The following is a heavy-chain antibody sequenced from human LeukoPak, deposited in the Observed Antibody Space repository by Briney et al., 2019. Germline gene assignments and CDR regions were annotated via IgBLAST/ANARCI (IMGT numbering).Heavy chain of an antibody. CDR2: IYYSGSI. V-gene: IGHV4-28*05. CDR1: GYSISSSTW. J-gene: IGHJ4*02. Sequence: SDTLSLTCAVSGYSISSSTWWGWIRQPPGKGLEWIGYIYYSGSIYYNPSLKSRVTMPVDTSQNQFSLKLRSVTAVDTAVYYCAKIGYCRTTTCSGAFDYWGQGTLVTVSS. CDR3: AKIGYCRTTTCSGAFDY. D-gene: IGHD2-2*03.